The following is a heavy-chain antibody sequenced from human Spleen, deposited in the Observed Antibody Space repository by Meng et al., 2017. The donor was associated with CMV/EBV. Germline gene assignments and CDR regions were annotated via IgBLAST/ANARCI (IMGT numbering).Heavy chain of an antibody. J-gene: IGHJ6*02. Sequence: WIRQAPGKGLEWASYITSSGGTIYYADSVKGRFTISRDNAKKSLYLQMNSLRVEDTAVYYCARDEFTTRMWDYVWGMDSGGYGLDVWGQGTTVTVSS. CDR2: ITSSGGTI. V-gene: IGHV3-11*01. D-gene: IGHD3-16*01. CDR3: ARDEFTTRMWDYVWGMDSGGYGLDV.